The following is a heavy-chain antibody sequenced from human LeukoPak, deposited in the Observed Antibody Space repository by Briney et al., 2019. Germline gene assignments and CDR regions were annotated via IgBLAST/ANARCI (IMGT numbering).Heavy chain of an antibody. Sequence: GGSLRLSCAASGFTFSSYAMSWVRQAPGKGLEWVSAISGSGGSTYYADSVKGRFTISRDNSKNTLYLQMNSLRAEDTAVYYCARDRYSSGWNYYYGMDVWGQGTTVTVSS. V-gene: IGHV3-23*01. J-gene: IGHJ6*02. CDR3: ARDRYSSGWNYYYGMDV. D-gene: IGHD6-19*01. CDR1: GFTFSSYA. CDR2: ISGSGGST.